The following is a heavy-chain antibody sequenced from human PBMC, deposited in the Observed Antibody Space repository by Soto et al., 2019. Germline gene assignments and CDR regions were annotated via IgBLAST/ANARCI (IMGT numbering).Heavy chain of an antibody. Sequence: LSLTGTVSSGSINNGDYYWNWIRQHPEKGLEWMGYINYRGTTFYSPSLKSRIIISVDTSKNQFSLKLSSVTAADTAVYYCARDAPGAAPYWGQGTLVTVSS. CDR2: INYRGTT. V-gene: IGHV4-31*03. CDR1: SGSINNGDYY. CDR3: ARDAPGAAPY. J-gene: IGHJ4*02. D-gene: IGHD6-13*01.